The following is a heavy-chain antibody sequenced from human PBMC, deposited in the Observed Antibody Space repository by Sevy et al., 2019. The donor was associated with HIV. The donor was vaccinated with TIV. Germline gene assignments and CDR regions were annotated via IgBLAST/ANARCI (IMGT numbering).Heavy chain of an antibody. V-gene: IGHV1-69*06. J-gene: IGHJ5*02. D-gene: IGHD3-16*02. Sequence: ASVKVSCKASGGTFSSYAISWVRQAPGQGLEWMGGIIPIFGTANYAQKFQGRVTITADKSTSTAYMELSSLRSEDMAVYYCAREGIMITFGGVIAYNWFDPWGQGTLVTVSS. CDR3: AREGIMITFGGVIAYNWFDP. CDR2: IIPIFGTA. CDR1: GGTFSSYA.